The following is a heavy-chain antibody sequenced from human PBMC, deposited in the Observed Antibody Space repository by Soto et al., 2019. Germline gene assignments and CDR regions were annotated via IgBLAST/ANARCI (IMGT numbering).Heavy chain of an antibody. Sequence: EVQLVESGGGLVKPGGSLRLSCAASGFTFSSHSMNWVRQAPGKGLEWVSSISSSSSYIYYADSGKGRFTISRDNAKNLVYLQMNSLRAEDTAVYYCARLDRGSLDYWGRGTLVTVSS. J-gene: IGHJ4*02. V-gene: IGHV3-21*01. CDR3: ARLDRGSLDY. D-gene: IGHD6-25*01. CDR1: GFTFSSHS. CDR2: ISSSSSYI.